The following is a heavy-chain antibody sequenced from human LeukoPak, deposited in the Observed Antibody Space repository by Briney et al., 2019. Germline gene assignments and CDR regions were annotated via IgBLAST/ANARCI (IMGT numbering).Heavy chain of an antibody. J-gene: IGHJ3*02. Sequence: PSETLSLTCTVSGASISNSYWSWIRQSPGKGLEWIGYIYTSGGTNYNPSFMSRVTFSADTSRNQFSLNLYSVTAADTAVYYCASHPTEFAGPPGAFDIWPPGEMVTSLQ. CDR2: IYTSGGT. CDR1: GASISNSY. CDR3: ASHPTEFAGPPGAFDI. D-gene: IGHD3-10*01. V-gene: IGHV4-4*09.